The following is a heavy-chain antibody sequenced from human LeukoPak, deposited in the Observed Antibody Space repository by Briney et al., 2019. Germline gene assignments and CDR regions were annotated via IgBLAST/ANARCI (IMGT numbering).Heavy chain of an antibody. J-gene: IGHJ5*02. Sequence: ASVKVSCKASGYTFTSYGISWVRQAPGQGLEWMGWISAYNGNTNYAQKLQGRVTMTTDTSTSTAYMELRSLRSDDTAVYYSARIPPVVVPAAPNWFDPWGQGTLVTVSS. CDR1: GYTFTSYG. CDR3: ARIPPVVVPAAPNWFDP. V-gene: IGHV1-18*04. D-gene: IGHD2-2*01. CDR2: ISAYNGNT.